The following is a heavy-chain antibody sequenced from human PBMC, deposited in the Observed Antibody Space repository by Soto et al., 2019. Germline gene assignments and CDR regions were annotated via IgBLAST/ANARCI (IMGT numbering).Heavy chain of an antibody. CDR2: IYYSGST. D-gene: IGHD2-15*01. Sequence: SETLSLTYTVSGGSISSSSYYWGWIRQPPGKGLEWIGSIYYSGSTYYNPSLKSRVTISVDTSKNQFSRKLSSVTAADTAVYYCARSIDCSGGSCYFDYWGQGTLVTVSS. V-gene: IGHV4-39*01. CDR3: ARSIDCSGGSCYFDY. CDR1: GGSISSSSYY. J-gene: IGHJ4*02.